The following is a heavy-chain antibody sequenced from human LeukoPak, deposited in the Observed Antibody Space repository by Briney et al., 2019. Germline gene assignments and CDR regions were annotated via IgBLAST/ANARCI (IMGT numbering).Heavy chain of an antibody. CDR1: GYSFTSYW. V-gene: IGHV5-51*01. J-gene: IGHJ4*02. CDR2: IYPGDSDT. D-gene: IGHD6-6*01. CDR3: ARQWEYSSPSD. Sequence: GESLQIPCKGSGYSFTSYWIGWVRQMPGKGLEWMGIIYPGDSDTRYSPSFQGQVTISADKSISTAYLQWSSLKASDTAMYYCARQWEYSSPSDWGQGTVVTVSS.